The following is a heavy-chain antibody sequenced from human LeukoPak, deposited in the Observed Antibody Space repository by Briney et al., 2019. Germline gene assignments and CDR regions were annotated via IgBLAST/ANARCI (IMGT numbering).Heavy chain of an antibody. Sequence: PSETLSLTCAVYGGSFSGYYWSWIRQPPGKGLEWIGYIYYSGSTNYIPSLKSRVTISVDTPKNQFSLKLSSVTAADTAVYYCARDVAAAGTDYYYYYGMDVWGQGTTVTVSS. CDR3: ARDVAAAGTDYYYYYGMDV. CDR2: IYYSGST. D-gene: IGHD6-13*01. V-gene: IGHV4-59*01. CDR1: GGSFSGYY. J-gene: IGHJ6*02.